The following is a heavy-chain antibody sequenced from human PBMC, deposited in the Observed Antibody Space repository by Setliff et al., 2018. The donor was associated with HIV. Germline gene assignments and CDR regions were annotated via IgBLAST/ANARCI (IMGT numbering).Heavy chain of an antibody. CDR2: LHLSGDT. CDR1: GGSFSGYY. V-gene: IGHV4-59*10. CDR3: ARGDHDVWGDYYYYYGMDV. D-gene: IGHD3-16*01. Sequence: SETLSLTCAVYGGSFSGYYWSWIRQPAGKGLEWIGRLHLSGDTNYNPSLKSRVTMSIDTSKNQFSLKLSSVTAADTAVYYCARGDHDVWGDYYYYYGMDVWGQGNTVTVS. J-gene: IGHJ6*02.